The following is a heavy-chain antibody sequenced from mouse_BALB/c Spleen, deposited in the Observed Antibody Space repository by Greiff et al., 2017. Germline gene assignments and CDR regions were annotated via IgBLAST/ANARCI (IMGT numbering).Heavy chain of an antibody. Sequence: LQQPGSELVRPGASVKLSCKASGYTFTSYWMHWVKQRPGQGLEWIGNIYPGSGSTNYDEKFKSKATLTVDTSSSTAYMQLSSLTSEDSAVYYCTTAGYDGFDYWGQGTTLTVSS. CDR3: TTAGYDGFDY. V-gene: IGHV1S22*01. D-gene: IGHD2-14*01. CDR1: GYTFTSYW. CDR2: IYPGSGST. J-gene: IGHJ2*01.